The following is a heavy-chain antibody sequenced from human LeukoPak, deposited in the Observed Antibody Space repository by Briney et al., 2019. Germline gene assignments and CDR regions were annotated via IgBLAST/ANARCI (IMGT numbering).Heavy chain of an antibody. V-gene: IGHV3-53*01. CDR2: IYSGGST. CDR3: ASGIAAADPYYFDY. J-gene: IGHJ4*02. CDR1: GFTVSSNY. D-gene: IGHD6-13*01. Sequence: GGSLRLSCAASGFTVSSNYMSWVRQAPGKGLEWVSVIYSGGSTYSADSVKGRFTISRDNSKNTLYLQMNSLRAEDTAVYYCASGIAAADPYYFDYWGQGTLVTVSS.